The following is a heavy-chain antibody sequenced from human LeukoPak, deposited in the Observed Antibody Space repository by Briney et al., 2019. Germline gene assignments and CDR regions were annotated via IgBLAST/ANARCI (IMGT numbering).Heavy chain of an antibody. CDR1: GFAFSSYS. Sequence: GGSLRLSCAAAGFAFSSYSMNWVRQAPGKGLEWVSSISSSSSYIYYADSVKGRFTISRDNAKNSLYLQMNSLRAEDTAVYYCARDVVTTGAYYFDYWGQGTLVTVSS. J-gene: IGHJ4*02. CDR2: ISSSSSYI. CDR3: ARDVVTTGAYYFDY. D-gene: IGHD2-21*02. V-gene: IGHV3-21*01.